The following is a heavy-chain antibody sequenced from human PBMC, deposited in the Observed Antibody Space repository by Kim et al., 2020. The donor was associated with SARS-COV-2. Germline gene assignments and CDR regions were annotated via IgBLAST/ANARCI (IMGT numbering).Heavy chain of an antibody. D-gene: IGHD1-1*01. Sequence: ASVKVSCKTSGYGFTNNYLHWVRLAPGQALEWMGMVYPNDGSTTYAQKFQGRVTMTSDTPTRTGYMELSSLTSEDTAVYYCARDLEGFDYWGQGTLVTVS. CDR1: GYGFTNNY. CDR3: ARDLEGFDY. V-gene: IGHV1-46*01. J-gene: IGHJ4*02. CDR2: VYPNDGST.